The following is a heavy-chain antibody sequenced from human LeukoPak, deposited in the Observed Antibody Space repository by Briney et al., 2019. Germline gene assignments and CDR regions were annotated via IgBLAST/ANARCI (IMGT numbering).Heavy chain of an antibody. CDR3: ARDYSSGSQLDY. CDR1: GFTVSSNY. CDR2: IYIDGST. D-gene: IGHD3-10*01. V-gene: IGHV3-66*02. J-gene: IGHJ4*02. Sequence: PGGSLRLSCAASGFTVSSNYMSWVRRAPGKGLEWVSVIYIDGSTYYADSVQGRFTISRDNSKNTLYLQMNSLRAEDTAVYYCARDYSSGSQLDYWGQGTLVTASS.